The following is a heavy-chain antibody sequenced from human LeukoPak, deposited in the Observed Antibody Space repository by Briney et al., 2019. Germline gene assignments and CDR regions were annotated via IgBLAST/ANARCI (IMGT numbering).Heavy chain of an antibody. Sequence: GGSLRLSCAAAGSTLSNYWMHWVRQAPGKGLVWVSRIKSVGRTNYADSVKGRFTISRDNAKNTVSLHMNSLRAEDTGVYYCARAPSKIGGYYPEYFRHWGQGTLVTVSS. CDR1: GSTLSNYW. J-gene: IGHJ1*01. V-gene: IGHV3-74*01. CDR3: ARAPSKIGGYYPEYFRH. D-gene: IGHD3-22*01. CDR2: IKSVGRT.